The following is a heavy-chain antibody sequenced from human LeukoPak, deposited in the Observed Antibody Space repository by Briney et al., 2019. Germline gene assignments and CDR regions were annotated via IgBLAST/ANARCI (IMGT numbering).Heavy chain of an antibody. CDR2: INPSGGST. V-gene: IGHV1-46*01. CDR3: ARGRYHGSGSPKYYFDY. CDR1: GYTFTGYY. Sequence: ASVKVSCKASGYTFTGYYMHWVRQAPGQGLEWMGIINPSGGSTSYAQKFQGRVTMTRDTSTSTVYMELSSLRSEDTAVYYCARGRYHGSGSPKYYFDYWGQGTLVTVSS. D-gene: IGHD3-10*01. J-gene: IGHJ4*02.